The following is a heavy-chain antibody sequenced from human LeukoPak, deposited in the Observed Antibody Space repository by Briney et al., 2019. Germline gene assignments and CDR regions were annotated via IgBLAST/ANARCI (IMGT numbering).Heavy chain of an antibody. J-gene: IGHJ5*02. V-gene: IGHV1-18*01. D-gene: IGHD2-2*01. CDR3: ARVPSYQLPRGPQYNWFDP. Sequence: ASVKVSCKASGYTFTSYHISWVRQAPGQGLEWMGWISAYNGNTNYAQKLQGRVTMTTDTSTSTAYMELRSLRSDDTAVYYCARVPSYQLPRGPQYNWFDPWGQGTLVTVSS. CDR2: ISAYNGNT. CDR1: GYTFTSYH.